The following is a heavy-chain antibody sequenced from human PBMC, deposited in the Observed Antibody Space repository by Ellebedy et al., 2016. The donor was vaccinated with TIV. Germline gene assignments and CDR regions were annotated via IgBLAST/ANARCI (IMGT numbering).Heavy chain of an antibody. CDR3: AKDRTMVRGVIKSSGFDY. Sequence: PGGSLRLSCAASGFTFSNYGMQWVRQAPGKGLEWVAVVSYDGSNTYYADSVKGRFTISRDKSKNTLYLQMNSLRAEDTAVYYCAKDRTMVRGVIKSSGFDYWGQGTLVTVSS. V-gene: IGHV3-30*18. D-gene: IGHD3-10*01. CDR2: VSYDGSNT. J-gene: IGHJ4*02. CDR1: GFTFSNYG.